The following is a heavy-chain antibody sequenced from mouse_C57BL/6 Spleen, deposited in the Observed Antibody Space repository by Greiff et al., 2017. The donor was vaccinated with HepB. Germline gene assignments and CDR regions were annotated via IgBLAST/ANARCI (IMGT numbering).Heavy chain of an antibody. D-gene: IGHD1-1*01. Sequence: QVQLKESGPGLVAPSQSLSITCTVSGFSLTSYGVHWVRQPPGKGLEWLVVIWSDGSTTYNSALKSRLSISKDNSKSQVFLKMNSLQTDDTAMYYCSRNYYCSSYGYFDVWGTGTTVTVSS. CDR3: SRNYYCSSYGYFDV. V-gene: IGHV2-6*02. J-gene: IGHJ1*03. CDR2: IWSDGST. CDR1: GFSLTSYG.